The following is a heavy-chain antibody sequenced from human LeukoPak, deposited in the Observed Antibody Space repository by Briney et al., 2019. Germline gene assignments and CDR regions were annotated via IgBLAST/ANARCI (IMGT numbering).Heavy chain of an antibody. Sequence: SVKVSCKASGGTFSSYAISWVRQAPGQGLEWMGGIIPNFGTANYAQKFQGRVTITTDESTSTAYMEPSSLRSEDTAVYYCASTSPYCGGDCSIDYWGQGTLVTVSS. V-gene: IGHV1-69*05. CDR2: IIPNFGTA. CDR3: ASTSPYCGGDCSIDY. CDR1: GGTFSSYA. D-gene: IGHD2-21*02. J-gene: IGHJ4*02.